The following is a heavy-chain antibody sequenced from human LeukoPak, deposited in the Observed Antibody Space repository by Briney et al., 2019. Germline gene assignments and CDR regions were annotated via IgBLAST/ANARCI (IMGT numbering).Heavy chain of an antibody. J-gene: IGHJ5*02. CDR3: ARVIAAAGVGNWFDP. CDR1: GYTFTSYY. Sequence: ASVKVSCKASGYTFTSYYMHWVRQAPGQGLEWMGIINPSGGSTSYAQKFQGRVTMTRDMSTSTAYMELSRLRSDDTAVYYCARVIAAAGVGNWFDPWGQGTLVTVSS. D-gene: IGHD6-13*01. CDR2: INPSGGST. V-gene: IGHV1-46*01.